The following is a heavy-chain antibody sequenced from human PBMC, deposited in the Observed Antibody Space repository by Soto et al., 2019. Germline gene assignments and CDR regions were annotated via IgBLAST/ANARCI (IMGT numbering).Heavy chain of an antibody. CDR3: AKDRKAGRAAYYYYGMDV. J-gene: IGHJ6*02. V-gene: IGHV3-43D*03. Sequence: GGSLRLSCAASGFTFDDYAMHWVRQAPGNGLEWVSLISWDGGSTYYADSVKGRFTISRDNSKNSLYLQMNSLRAEDTALYYCAKDRKAGRAAYYYYGMDVWGQGTTVTVSS. CDR1: GFTFDDYA. CDR2: ISWDGGST. D-gene: IGHD1-26*01.